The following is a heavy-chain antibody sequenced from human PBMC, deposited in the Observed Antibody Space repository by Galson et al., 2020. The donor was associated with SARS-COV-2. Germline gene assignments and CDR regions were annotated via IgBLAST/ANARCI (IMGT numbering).Heavy chain of an antibody. CDR1: GFTFSSYA. Sequence: GGSLRLSCAASGFTFSSYAMHWVRQAPGKGLEWVAVISYDGSNKYYADSVKGRFTISRDNSKNTLYLQMNSLRAEDTAVYYCATSLRYFDWLSTYFDYWGQGTLVTVSS. CDR3: ATSLRYFDWLSTYFDY. CDR2: ISYDGSNK. D-gene: IGHD3-9*01. J-gene: IGHJ4*02. V-gene: IGHV3-30-3*01.